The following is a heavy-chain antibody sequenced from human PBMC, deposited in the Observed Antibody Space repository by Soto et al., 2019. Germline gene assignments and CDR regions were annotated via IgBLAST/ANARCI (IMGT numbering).Heavy chain of an antibody. D-gene: IGHD2-2*01. V-gene: IGHV3-23*01. CDR2: ISGSGGST. Sequence: EVQLLESGGGLVQPGGSLRLYCAASGFTFSSYAMSWVRQAPGNGLEWVSAISGSGGSTYYADSVKGRFTISRDNSKNTLYLQMNSLRAEDTAVYYCAKDPPASYQLLFADTDVWGQGTTVTVSS. J-gene: IGHJ6*02. CDR3: AKDPPASYQLLFADTDV. CDR1: GFTFSSYA.